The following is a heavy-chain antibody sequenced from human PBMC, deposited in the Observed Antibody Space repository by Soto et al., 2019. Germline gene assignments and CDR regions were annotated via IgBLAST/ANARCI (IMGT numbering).Heavy chain of an antibody. V-gene: IGHV3-23*01. Sequence: EVQLLESGGGLIQPGGSLRLSCAASGFTFSRYAMSWVRQAPGKGLEWVSIVSGSGATTSYVDSVKGRFTISRDNSKNTLYLQMNSLRAEDTAIYFCAKTPGSYLEAFDYWGQGTLVTVSS. CDR2: VSGSGATT. J-gene: IGHJ4*02. CDR3: AKTPGSYLEAFDY. CDR1: GFTFSRYA. D-gene: IGHD3-10*01.